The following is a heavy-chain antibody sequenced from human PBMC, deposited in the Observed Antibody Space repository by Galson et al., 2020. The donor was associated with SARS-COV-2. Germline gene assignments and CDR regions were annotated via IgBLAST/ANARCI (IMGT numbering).Heavy chain of an antibody. V-gene: IGHV3-9*01. CDR2: ISWNSGSI. CDR1: GFTFDDYA. D-gene: IGHD1-26*01. J-gene: IGHJ4*02. CDR3: AKDRGVGWELLSFDY. Sequence: GGSLRLSCAASGFTFDDYAMHWVRQAPGKGLEWVSGISWNSGSIGYADSVKGRFTISRDNAKNSLYLQMNSLRAEDTALYYCAKDRGVGWELLSFDYWGQGTLVTVSS.